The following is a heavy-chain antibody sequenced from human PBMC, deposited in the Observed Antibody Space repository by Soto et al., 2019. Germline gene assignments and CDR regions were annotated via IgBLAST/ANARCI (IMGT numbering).Heavy chain of an antibody. CDR3: ARPVEPFYYYGMVV. Sequence: QVQLVESGGGVVQPGRSLRLSCAASGFTFSTYAMEWVRQAPGKGLDWVALISYDGNNKYYADSVRGRFTISRDNSKNTLYLQMNTMRPEDTALYFCARPVEPFYYYGMVVWGQGTTVTVSS. V-gene: IGHV3-30-3*01. CDR2: ISYDGNNK. J-gene: IGHJ6*02. CDR1: GFTFSTYA.